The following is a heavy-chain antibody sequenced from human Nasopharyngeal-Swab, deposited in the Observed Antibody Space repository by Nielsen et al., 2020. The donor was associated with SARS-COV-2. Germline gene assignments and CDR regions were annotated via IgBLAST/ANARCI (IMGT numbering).Heavy chain of an antibody. CDR2: ISAYNGNT. CDR3: ARVTPTLYDSSGYLFDY. Sequence: ASVKVSCKASGYTFTSYGISWVQQAPGQGLEWMGWISAYNGNTNYAQKLQGRVTMTTDTSTSTAYMELRSLRSDDTAVYYCARVTPTLYDSSGYLFDYWGQGTLVTVSS. D-gene: IGHD3-22*01. J-gene: IGHJ4*02. CDR1: GYTFTSYG. V-gene: IGHV1-18*01.